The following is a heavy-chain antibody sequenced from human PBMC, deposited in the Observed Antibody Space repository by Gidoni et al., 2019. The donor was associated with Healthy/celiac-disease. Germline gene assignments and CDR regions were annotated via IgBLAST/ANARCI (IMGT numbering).Heavy chain of an antibody. CDR3: ARKYSGYDPDAFDI. CDR2: IWYDGSNK. V-gene: IGHV3-33*01. CDR1: GFTFSSYG. Sequence: QVQLVESGGGVVQPGRSLRLSCAASGFTFSSYGMHWVRQAPGKGLEWVAVIWYDGSNKYYADSVKGRFTISRDNSKNTLYLQMNSLRAEDTAVYYCARKYSGYDPDAFDIWGQGTMVTVSS. D-gene: IGHD5-12*01. J-gene: IGHJ3*02.